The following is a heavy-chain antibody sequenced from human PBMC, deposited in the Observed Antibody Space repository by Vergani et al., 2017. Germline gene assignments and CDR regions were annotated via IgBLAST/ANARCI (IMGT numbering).Heavy chain of an antibody. J-gene: IGHJ4*02. D-gene: IGHD3-16*02. CDR1: GGSFSGYY. CDR3: ARVRYDYVWESYRSPSYFDY. V-gene: IGHV4-34*01. CDR2: INHSGST. Sequence: QVQLQQWGAGLLKPSETLSLTCAVYGGSFSGYYWSWIRQPPGKGLEWIGEINHSGSTNYNPSLKSRVTISVDTSKNQFSLKLSSVTAADTAVYYCARVRYDYVWESYRSPSYFDYWGQGTLVTVSS.